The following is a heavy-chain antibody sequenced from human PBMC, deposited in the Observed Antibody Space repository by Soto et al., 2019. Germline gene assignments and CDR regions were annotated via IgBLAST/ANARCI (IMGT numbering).Heavy chain of an antibody. CDR1: GFTFSSYS. Sequence: GGSLRLSXAASGFTFSSYSMNWVRQAPGKGLEWVSSISSSSSYIYYADSVKGRFTISRDNAKNSLYLQMNSLRAEDTAVYYCARARCSGGSCYSPYYYYYYGMDVWGQGTTVTVSS. D-gene: IGHD2-15*01. V-gene: IGHV3-21*01. CDR2: ISSSSSYI. CDR3: ARARCSGGSCYSPYYYYYYGMDV. J-gene: IGHJ6*02.